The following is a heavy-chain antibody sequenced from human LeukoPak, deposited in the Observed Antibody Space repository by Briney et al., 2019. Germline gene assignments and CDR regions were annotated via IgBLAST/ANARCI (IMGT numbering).Heavy chain of an antibody. CDR1: GGSFSGYY. J-gene: IGHJ5*02. V-gene: IGHV4-34*01. CDR3: ARGLVGSSSWFDP. D-gene: IGHD6-6*01. CDR2: INHSGST. Sequence: SETLSLTCAVYGGSFSGYYWSWIRQPPGKGLEWIGEINHSGSTNYNPSLKSRVTISVDTSKNQFSLKLSSVTAADTAVYYCARGLVGSSSWFDPWGQGTLDTVSS.